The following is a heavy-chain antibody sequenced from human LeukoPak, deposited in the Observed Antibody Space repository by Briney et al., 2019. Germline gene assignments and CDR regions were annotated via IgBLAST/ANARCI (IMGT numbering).Heavy chain of an antibody. J-gene: IGHJ4*02. Sequence: PGGSLRLSCAASGFTFSTYWMHWVRQAPGQGLEWVSVIYSGGSTYYADSVQGRFTISRDNSKNTVFLQLNSLRAEDTAVYYCARYHYDSSGYPYYFDYWGQGTLVTVSS. CDR2: IYSGGST. D-gene: IGHD3-22*01. CDR1: GFTFSTYW. V-gene: IGHV3-53*01. CDR3: ARYHYDSSGYPYYFDY.